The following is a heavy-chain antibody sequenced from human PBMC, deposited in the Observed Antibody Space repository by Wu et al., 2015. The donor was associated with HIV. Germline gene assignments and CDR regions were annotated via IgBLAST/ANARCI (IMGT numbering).Heavy chain of an antibody. CDR1: GYTFTDHY. CDR2: INPNSGGT. J-gene: IGHJ6*02. V-gene: IGHV1-2*02. D-gene: IGHD3-10*01. Sequence: QLVQSGAEVTKPGASVSVSCQTSGYTFTDHYIHWVRQAPGQGLEWMGWINPNSGGTKYAQKFQGRVTMTRDTSISTAYMELTRLTSDDTAVYYCARDIHTFYFGPGSHGYYYYYAMDIWGRGTTVIVSS. CDR3: ARDIHTFYFGPGSHGYYYYYAMDI.